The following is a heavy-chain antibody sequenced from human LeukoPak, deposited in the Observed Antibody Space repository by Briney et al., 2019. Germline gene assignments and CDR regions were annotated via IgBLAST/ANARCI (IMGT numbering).Heavy chain of an antibody. J-gene: IGHJ3*01. D-gene: IGHD3-16*02. CDR2: IGTAGDT. Sequence: GGSLRLSCAASGFTFSSYDMHWVRQATGKGLEWVSAIGTAGDTYYPGSVKGRFTISRENAKNSLYLQMNSLRAGDTAVYYCARGFMITFGGVIADDAFDVWGQGTMVTVSS. CDR1: GFTFSSYD. V-gene: IGHV3-13*01. CDR3: ARGFMITFGGVIADDAFDV.